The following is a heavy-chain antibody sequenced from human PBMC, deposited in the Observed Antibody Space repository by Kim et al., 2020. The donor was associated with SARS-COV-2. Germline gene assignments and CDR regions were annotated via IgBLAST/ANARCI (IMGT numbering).Heavy chain of an antibody. V-gene: IGHV3-48*02. J-gene: IGHJ4*02. D-gene: IGHD5-18*01. CDR3: ARDHAYSYGFGVFEH. Sequence: DSVKGRVTISRDNANNSLYLEMNNLRDEDTAIYYCARDHAYSYGFGVFEHWGLGTLVTVSS.